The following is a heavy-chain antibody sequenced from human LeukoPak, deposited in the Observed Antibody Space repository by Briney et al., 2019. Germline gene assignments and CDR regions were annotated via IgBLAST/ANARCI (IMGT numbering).Heavy chain of an antibody. CDR3: ARTGYWCSSTSCLYYFDY. Sequence: KASETLSLTCTVSGGSISSSSYYWGWIRQPLGKGLEWIGYIYYSGSTNYNPSLKSRVTISVDTSKNQFSLKLSSVTAADTAVYYCARTGYWCSSTSCLYYFDYWGQGTLVTVSS. V-gene: IGHV4-61*05. D-gene: IGHD2-2*01. J-gene: IGHJ4*02. CDR2: IYYSGST. CDR1: GGSISSSSYY.